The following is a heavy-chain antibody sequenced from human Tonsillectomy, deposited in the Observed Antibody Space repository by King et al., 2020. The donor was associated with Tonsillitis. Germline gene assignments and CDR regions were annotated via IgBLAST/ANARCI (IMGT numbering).Heavy chain of an antibody. Sequence: EVQLVESGGVVVHPGGSLRLSCVTSGFTFDDYAINWVRQAPGKGLEWVSLITWGGSHTYYADSVKGRFTISRDNSKNSLYLQLNSLRPEDTALYYCAKSCDTSGYYYFDYWGQGTLVTVSS. CDR1: GFTFDDYA. V-gene: IGHV3-43D*03. D-gene: IGHD3-22*01. CDR2: ITWGGSHT. J-gene: IGHJ4*02. CDR3: AKSCDTSGYYYFDY.